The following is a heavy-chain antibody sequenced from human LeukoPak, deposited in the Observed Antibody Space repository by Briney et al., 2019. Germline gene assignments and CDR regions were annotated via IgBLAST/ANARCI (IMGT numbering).Heavy chain of an antibody. V-gene: IGHV3-33*01. CDR1: GFTVSSYG. J-gene: IGHJ5*02. CDR2: IWYDGSNK. Sequence: PGRSLRLSCAASGFTVSSYGMHWVRQAPGKGLEWVAVIWYDGSNKYYADSVKGRFTISRDNSKNTLYLHMNSLRAEDTAVYYCARLGFDPWGQGTLVTVSS. CDR3: ARLGFDP.